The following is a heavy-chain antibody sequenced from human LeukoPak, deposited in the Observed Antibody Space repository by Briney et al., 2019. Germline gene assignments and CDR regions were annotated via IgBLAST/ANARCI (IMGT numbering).Heavy chain of an antibody. J-gene: IGHJ4*02. V-gene: IGHV3-33*01. D-gene: IGHD3-10*01. CDR3: ARNLHIVYYGSGSLDY. CDR2: IWYDGSNK. Sequence: GGSLRLSRAASGFTFSSYGMHWVRQAPGKGLEWVAVIWYDGSNKYYADSVKGRFTISRDNSKNTLYLQMNSLRAEDTAVYYCARNLHIVYYGSGSLDYWGQGTLVTVSS. CDR1: GFTFSSYG.